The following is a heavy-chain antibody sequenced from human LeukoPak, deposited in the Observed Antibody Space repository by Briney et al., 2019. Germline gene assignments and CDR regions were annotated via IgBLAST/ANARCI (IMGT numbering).Heavy chain of an antibody. CDR3: AKDMYSSSWYYFDC. Sequence: GGSLRLSCTASGFTFSSYVMHCVRQAPGKGLEWVAVISYDGSNKYYADSVKGRFTISRDNSKNTLYLQMNSLRAEDTAVYYCAKDMYSSSWYYFDCWGQGTLVTVSS. J-gene: IGHJ4*02. CDR1: GFTFSSYV. CDR2: ISYDGSNK. D-gene: IGHD6-13*01. V-gene: IGHV3-30*18.